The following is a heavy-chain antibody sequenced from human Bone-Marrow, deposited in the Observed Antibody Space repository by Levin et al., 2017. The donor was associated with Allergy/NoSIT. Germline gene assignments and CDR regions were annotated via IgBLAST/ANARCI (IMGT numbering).Heavy chain of an antibody. CDR2: ISAYNGNT. CDR1: GYTFTSYG. V-gene: IGHV1-18*01. Sequence: EASVKVSCKASGYTFTSYGISWVRQAPGQGLEWMGWISAYNGNTNYAQKLQGRVTMTTDTSTSTAYMELRSLRSDDTAVYYCARVPSGGYYDILTGYSGFDYWGQGTLVTVSS. CDR3: ARVPSGGYYDILTGYSGFDY. J-gene: IGHJ4*02. D-gene: IGHD3-9*01.